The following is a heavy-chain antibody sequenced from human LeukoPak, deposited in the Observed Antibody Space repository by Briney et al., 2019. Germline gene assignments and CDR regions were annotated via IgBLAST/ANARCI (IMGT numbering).Heavy chain of an antibody. D-gene: IGHD2-21*01. CDR3: ARDSNPRGGDYYFDAFDM. Sequence: GGSLRLSCAASGFSFSSYWMTWVRQAPGKGLEWVANMKRDGSVEYYVDSVKGRFTISRDNTKNSLYLQMHSLRAEDTAVYYCARDSNPRGGDYYFDAFDMWGQGTVVTVSS. V-gene: IGHV3-7*01. CDR2: MKRDGSVE. CDR1: GFSFSSYW. J-gene: IGHJ3*02.